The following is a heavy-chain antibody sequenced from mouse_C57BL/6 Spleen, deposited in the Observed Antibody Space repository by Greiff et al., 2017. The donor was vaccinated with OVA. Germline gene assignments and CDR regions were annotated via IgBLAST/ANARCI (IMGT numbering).Heavy chain of an antibody. J-gene: IGHJ3*01. CDR1: GYTFTDYE. CDR3: TRAYYSNTGFAY. V-gene: IGHV1-15*01. D-gene: IGHD2-5*01. CDR2: IDPETGGT. Sequence: VQLQQSGAELVRPGASVTLSCKASGYTFTDYEMHWVKQTHVHGLEWIGAIDPETGGTAYNQKFKGKAILTADKSSSTAYMELRSLTSEDSAVYYCTRAYYSNTGFAYWGQGTLVTVSA.